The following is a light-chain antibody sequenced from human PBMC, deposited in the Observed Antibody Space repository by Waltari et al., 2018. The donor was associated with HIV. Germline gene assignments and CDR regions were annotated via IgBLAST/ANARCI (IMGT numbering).Light chain of an antibody. Sequence: NFMLTQPHSVSESPGKTVTISCTRSSGSIASNYVQWYQQRPGSSPTTVIYKDDQRPSGVPDRFYGSIDSSSNSASLTISGLRPEDEADYYCQSYDNENPVLFGGGTKLTVL. CDR2: KDD. J-gene: IGLJ2*01. CDR1: SGSIASNY. V-gene: IGLV6-57*01. CDR3: QSYDNENPVL.